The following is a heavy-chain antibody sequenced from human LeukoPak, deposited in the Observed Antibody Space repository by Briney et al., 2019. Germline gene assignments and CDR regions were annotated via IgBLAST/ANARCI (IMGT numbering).Heavy chain of an antibody. CDR2: VYYSGSA. CDR1: GGTISSSNYY. CDR3: ASRSTSRGSPFDY. Sequence: SETLSLTCTVSGGTISSSNYYWDWIRQPPGKGLAWIGSVYYSGSAYYNPSLKSRLTISVDTSMNQFSLKLTSVTAADTAVYYCASRSTSRGSPFDYWGQATLVTVSS. D-gene: IGHD1-26*01. J-gene: IGHJ4*02. V-gene: IGHV4-39*01.